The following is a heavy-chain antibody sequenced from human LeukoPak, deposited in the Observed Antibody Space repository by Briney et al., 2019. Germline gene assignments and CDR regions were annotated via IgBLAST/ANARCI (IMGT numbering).Heavy chain of an antibody. D-gene: IGHD3-3*01. V-gene: IGHV1-69*05. J-gene: IGHJ4*02. Sequence: SVKVSCKASGGTFISYAISWVRQAPGQGLEWMGGIIPIFGTANYVQKFQGRVTITTDESTSTAYMELSSLRSEDTAVYYCARESTIFGVVTSFDYWGQGTLVTVSS. CDR1: GGTFISYA. CDR2: IIPIFGTA. CDR3: ARESTIFGVVTSFDY.